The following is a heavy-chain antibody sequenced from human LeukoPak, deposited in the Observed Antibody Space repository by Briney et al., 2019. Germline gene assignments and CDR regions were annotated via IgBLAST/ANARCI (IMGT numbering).Heavy chain of an antibody. Sequence: GGSLRLSCAASGFTFSSYWMSWVRQAPGKGLEWVANIKQDGSEKYYVDSVKGRFTISRDNAKNSLYLQMNSLRAEDTAVYYCVRELRGARRWFDPWGQGTLVTVSS. CDR1: GFTFSSYW. CDR3: VRELRGARRWFDP. D-gene: IGHD3-10*01. V-gene: IGHV3-7*01. J-gene: IGHJ5*02. CDR2: IKQDGSEK.